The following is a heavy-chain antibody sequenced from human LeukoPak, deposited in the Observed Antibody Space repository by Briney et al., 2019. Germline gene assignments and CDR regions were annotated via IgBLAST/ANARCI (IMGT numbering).Heavy chain of an antibody. D-gene: IGHD2-15*01. V-gene: IGHV3-74*01. CDR3: ARASWGSAVVLAATASDF. CDR2: INSDGSST. J-gene: IGHJ4*02. CDR1: GFTFSGHR. Sequence: PGGSLRLSCTASGFTFSGHRMHWFRQVPGKGLVWVSRINSDGSSTGYADSVKGRFTVSRDNAKNSLYLQMNSLRAEDTAVYYCARASWGSAVVLAATASDFWGQGTLVTVSS.